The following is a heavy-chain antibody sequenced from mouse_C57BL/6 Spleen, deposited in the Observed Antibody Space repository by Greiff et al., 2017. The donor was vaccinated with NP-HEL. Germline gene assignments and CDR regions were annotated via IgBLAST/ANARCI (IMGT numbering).Heavy chain of an antibody. Sequence: VQLQQSGPELVKPGASVKISCKASGYAFSSSWMNWVKQRPGKGLEWIGRIYTGDGDTNYNGRFMGKATLTADLSSSTAYMQLSSLTSEDSAVSFCARGEVLPPWGQGNLVTVSA. CDR1: GYAFSSSW. CDR2: IYTGDGDT. J-gene: IGHJ3*01. V-gene: IGHV1-82*01. CDR3: ARGEVLPP. D-gene: IGHD1-1*01.